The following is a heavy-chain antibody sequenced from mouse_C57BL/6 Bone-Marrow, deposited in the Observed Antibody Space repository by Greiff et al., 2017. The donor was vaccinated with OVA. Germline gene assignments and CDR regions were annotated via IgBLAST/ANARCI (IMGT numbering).Heavy chain of an antibody. CDR3: ARNGSNYVDYFDY. D-gene: IGHD2-5*01. Sequence: QVHVKQPGAELVKPGASVKFSCKASGYPFTRYWMHWVKQRPGHGLELIGMIHPNSGSTNYNEKFKSKATLTVDKSSTTAYMQHSSLPSEDAAVYYCARNGSNYVDYFDYWGQGTTLTVSA. J-gene: IGHJ2*01. CDR2: IHPNSGST. CDR1: GYPFTRYW. V-gene: IGHV1-64*01.